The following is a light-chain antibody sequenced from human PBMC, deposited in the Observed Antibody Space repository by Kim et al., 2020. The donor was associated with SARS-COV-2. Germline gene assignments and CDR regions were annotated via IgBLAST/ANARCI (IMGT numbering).Light chain of an antibody. CDR3: QQYNNWPPGYT. CDR1: QSVSSN. CDR2: GAS. Sequence: EIVMTQSPATLSVSPGERATLSCRASQSVSSNLAWYQQKPGQAPRLLIYGASTRATGIPARFSGSGSGTEFTLTISSLQSEDFAVYYCQQYNNWPPGYTFGRGPSWRS. V-gene: IGKV3-15*01. J-gene: IGKJ2*01.